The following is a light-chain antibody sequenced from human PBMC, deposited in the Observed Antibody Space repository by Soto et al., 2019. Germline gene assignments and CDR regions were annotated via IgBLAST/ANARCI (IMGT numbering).Light chain of an antibody. CDR3: QQRSNWPWT. CDR2: DAS. Sequence: IVLTQSPATLSLSPGERATLSCRASQSISSYLAWYQHTPGQAPRLLVYDASNRATGIPARFSGSGSGTDFTLTISSLEPEDSAVYYCQQRSNWPWTFCQGTKVEFK. V-gene: IGKV3-11*01. CDR1: QSISSY. J-gene: IGKJ1*01.